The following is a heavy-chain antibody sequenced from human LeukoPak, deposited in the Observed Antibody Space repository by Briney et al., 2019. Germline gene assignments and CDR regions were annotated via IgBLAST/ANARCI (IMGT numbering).Heavy chain of an antibody. J-gene: IGHJ5*02. CDR3: ARYFSYCSSTSCRTESNWFDP. Sequence: GESLQISCKGSGYSFTSHWIGWVRQMPGKGLEWMGIIYPGDSDTRYSPSFQGQVTISADKSISTAYLQWSSLKASDTAMYYCARYFSYCSSTSCRTESNWFDPWGQGTLVTVSS. V-gene: IGHV5-51*01. D-gene: IGHD2-2*01. CDR2: IYPGDSDT. CDR1: GYSFTSHW.